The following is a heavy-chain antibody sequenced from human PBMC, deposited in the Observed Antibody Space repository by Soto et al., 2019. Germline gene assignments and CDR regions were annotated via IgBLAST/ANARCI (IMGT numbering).Heavy chain of an antibody. CDR3: ARSDHRNSISGVDV. CDR2: INHRGIS. J-gene: IGHJ6*02. Sequence: SETLSLTCAVNGGSLSGYYWSWIRQSPWKGLEWIGEINHRGISDYNPSLKSRVTLSIDASMNHVTLELTSVTAADTAVYYCARSDHRNSISGVDVWGPG. D-gene: IGHD1-7*01. CDR1: GGSLSGYY. V-gene: IGHV4-34*01.